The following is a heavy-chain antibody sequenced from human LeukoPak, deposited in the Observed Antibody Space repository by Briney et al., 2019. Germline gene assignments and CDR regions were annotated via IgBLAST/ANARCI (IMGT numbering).Heavy chain of an antibody. CDR2: ISYDGSNK. D-gene: IGHD4-17*01. CDR1: GFTFSSYA. J-gene: IGHJ3*02. V-gene: IGHV3-30-3*01. CDR3: ARDPTTYGAFDI. Sequence: GGSLRLSCAASGFTFSSYAVHWVRQAPGKGLEWVAVISYDGSNKYYADSVKGRFTISRDNSKNTLYLQMNSLRAEDTAVYYCARDPTTYGAFDIWGQGTMVTVSS.